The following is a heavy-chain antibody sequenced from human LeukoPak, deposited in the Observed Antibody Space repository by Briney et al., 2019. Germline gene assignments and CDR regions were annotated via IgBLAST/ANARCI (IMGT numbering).Heavy chain of an antibody. CDR3: AKGLGTGSVLARPLHY. CDR1: GFPFSTYD. D-gene: IGHD3-10*01. J-gene: IGHJ4*02. CDR2: ISSDGYRT. Sequence: PGRSLRLSCAASGFPFSTYDMHWVRQAPDKGLQWVAVISSDGYRTHYPDSVRGRFTISRDNFKNTVDLQMISVTAEDTAMYFCAKGLGTGSVLARPLHYWGQGTLVTVSS. V-gene: IGHV3-30*18.